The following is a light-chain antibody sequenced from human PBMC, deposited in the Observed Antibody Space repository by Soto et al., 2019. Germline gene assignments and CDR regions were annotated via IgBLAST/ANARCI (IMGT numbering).Light chain of an antibody. V-gene: IGLV2-14*01. CDR2: DVS. CDR1: SSDVGGYNY. J-gene: IGLJ2*01. CDR3: SSYTTVSTPVV. Sequence: QSVLTQPASVSGSPGQSVTISCTGTSSDVGGYNYVSWYQQHPGKAPKFMIYDVSNRPSGVSTRFSGSKSGNTASLTISGLQAEDEADYYCSSYTTVSTPVVFGGGTKVTVL.